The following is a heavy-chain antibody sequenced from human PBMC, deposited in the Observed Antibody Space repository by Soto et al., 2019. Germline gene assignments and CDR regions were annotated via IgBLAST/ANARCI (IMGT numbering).Heavy chain of an antibody. V-gene: IGHV3-30-3*01. CDR2: ISYDGSNK. J-gene: IGHJ3*02. Sequence: GGSLRLSCAASGFPFSSYAMHWVRQAPGKGLEWVAVISYDGSNKYYADSVKGRFTISRDNSKNTLYLQMNSLRAEDTAVYYCARDLVIGGYVDAFDIWGQGTMVTVSS. CDR1: GFPFSSYA. D-gene: IGHD5-12*01. CDR3: ARDLVIGGYVDAFDI.